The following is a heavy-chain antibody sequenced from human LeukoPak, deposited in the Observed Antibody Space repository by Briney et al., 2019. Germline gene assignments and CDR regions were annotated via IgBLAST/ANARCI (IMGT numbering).Heavy chain of an antibody. D-gene: IGHD1-26*01. CDR3: ARGNWELLDFDY. CDR1: GYTFTGYY. J-gene: IGHJ4*02. Sequence: ASVKVSCKASGYTFTGYYMHWVRQAPGQGLEWMGWINPSSGGTNYAQKFQGRVTMTRDTSISTAYMELSRLRSDDTAVYYCARGNWELLDFDYWGQGTLVTVSS. CDR2: INPSSGGT. V-gene: IGHV1-2*02.